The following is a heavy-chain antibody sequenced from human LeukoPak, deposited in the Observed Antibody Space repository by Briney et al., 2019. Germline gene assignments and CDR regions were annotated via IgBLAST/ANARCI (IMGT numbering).Heavy chain of an antibody. V-gene: IGHV1-18*01. CDR2: ISAYNGDT. J-gene: IGHJ4*02. Sequence: SVKVSCKASGYTFTNYGFSWVRQAPGEGLEWMGWISAYNGDTKYAQKFQGRVTITTDTSATTVYMELGSLRFDDAAVHYCAREACSDGVCYFEYWGQGTLVTVSS. CDR1: GYTFTNYG. D-gene: IGHD2-8*01. CDR3: AREACSDGVCYFEY.